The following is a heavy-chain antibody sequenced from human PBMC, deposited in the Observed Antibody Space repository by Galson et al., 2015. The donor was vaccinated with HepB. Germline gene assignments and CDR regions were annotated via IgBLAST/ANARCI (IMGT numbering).Heavy chain of an antibody. Sequence: CAISGDSVSRDTVGWNWIRQSPSRGLEWLGRTYYRSKWYSDYAISVKSRIIINAESSTNQFFLQLNSVTPEDTAVHYCTRVAHLGRGMNVWGQGTTVTV. CDR1: GDSVSRDTVG. CDR2: TYYRSKWYS. V-gene: IGHV6-1*01. D-gene: IGHD3-10*01. J-gene: IGHJ6*02. CDR3: TRVAHLGRGMNV.